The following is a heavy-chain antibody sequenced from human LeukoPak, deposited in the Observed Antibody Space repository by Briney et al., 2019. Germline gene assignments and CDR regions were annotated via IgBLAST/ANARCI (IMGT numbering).Heavy chain of an antibody. CDR3: ARLRYCSSTSCP. CDR2: INHSGST. D-gene: IGHD2-2*01. V-gene: IGHV4-34*01. Sequence: RASETLSLTCAVYGGSFSGYYWSWIRQPPGKGLEWIGEINHSGSTNYNPSLKSRVIISVDTSKNQFSLKLSSVTAADTAVYYCARLRYCSSTSCPWGQGTLVTVSS. CDR1: GGSFSGYY. J-gene: IGHJ5*02.